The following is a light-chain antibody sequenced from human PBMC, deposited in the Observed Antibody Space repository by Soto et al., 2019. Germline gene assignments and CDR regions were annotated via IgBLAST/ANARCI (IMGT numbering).Light chain of an antibody. J-gene: IGKJ1*01. CDR1: QSVSSSD. CDR2: GAS. CDR3: QPYGSSRT. V-gene: IGKV3-20*01. Sequence: ELVLTQSPGTLSLSPGERVTLSCRASQSVSSSDLAWYQHRPGQVPNLLIYGASNRSSSIPDRFSGSGSGTTFTLTISELQTEDFAVYYCQPYGSSRTFGQGTKVEFK.